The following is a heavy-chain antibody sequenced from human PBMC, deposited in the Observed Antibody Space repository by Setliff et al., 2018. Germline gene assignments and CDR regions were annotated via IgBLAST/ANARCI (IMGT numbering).Heavy chain of an antibody. V-gene: IGHV4-59*01. CDR1: GGSISSYY. CDR2: VYYSGST. CDR3: ARLGPTYYNFWSGYYRY. J-gene: IGHJ4*02. D-gene: IGHD3-3*01. Sequence: SETLSLTCTVSGGSISSYYWSWIRQPPGKGLEWIGYVYYSGSTNYNPSLKSRVTISVDTSKNQFSLKLSSVTAADTAVYYCARLGPTYYNFWSGYYRYWGQGTLVTVSS.